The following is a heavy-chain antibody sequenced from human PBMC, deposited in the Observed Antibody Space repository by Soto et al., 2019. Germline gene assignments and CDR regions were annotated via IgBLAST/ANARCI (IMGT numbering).Heavy chain of an antibody. D-gene: IGHD1-20*01. CDR3: TRDKPLPYNSNSGNGYCGMDV. CDR1: GGSIRSGGYF. V-gene: IGHV4-31*03. CDR2: IYYNSGST. J-gene: IGHJ6*02. Sequence: QVQLQESGPGLVKPSQTLSLTCIVSGGSIRSGGYFWSWIRQHPGKGLEWIGNIYYNSGSTYNTPSRGRRVSTAVDASKNQFSQDRRSVTAEDTAVYFCTRDKPLPYNSNSGNGYCGMDVWGQGTAVIVS.